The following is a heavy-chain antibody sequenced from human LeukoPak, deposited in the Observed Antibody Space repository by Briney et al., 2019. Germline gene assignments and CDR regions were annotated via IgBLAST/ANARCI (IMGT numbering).Heavy chain of an antibody. J-gene: IGHJ5*02. D-gene: IGHD4-17*01. Sequence: ASVKVSCKASGYTFTGYYMHWVRQAPGQGLEWMGWINPNSGGTNYAQKFQGRVTMTRDTSISTAYMELSRLRSDDTAVYYCARDPIGDSRYNWFDPWGQRTLVTVSS. CDR2: INPNSGGT. CDR1: GYTFTGYY. V-gene: IGHV1-2*02. CDR3: ARDPIGDSRYNWFDP.